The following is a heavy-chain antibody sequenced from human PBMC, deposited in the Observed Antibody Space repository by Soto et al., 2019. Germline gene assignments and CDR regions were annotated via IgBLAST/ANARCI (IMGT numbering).Heavy chain of an antibody. CDR2: ISYDGSNK. V-gene: IGHV3-30-3*01. Sequence: SLRLSCAASGFTFSSYAMHWVRQAPGKGLEWVAVISYDGSNKYYADSVKGRFTISRDNSKNTLYLQMNSLRAEDTAVYYCARDQRDSSGRGYFDYWGQGTLVTVS. CDR1: GFTFSSYA. D-gene: IGHD6-19*01. J-gene: IGHJ4*02. CDR3: ARDQRDSSGRGYFDY.